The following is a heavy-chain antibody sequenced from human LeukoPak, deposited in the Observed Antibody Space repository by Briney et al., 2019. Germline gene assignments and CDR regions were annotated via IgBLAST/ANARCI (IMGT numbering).Heavy chain of an antibody. V-gene: IGHV3-23*01. Sequence: GGSLRLSCAASGFTFSSYAMSWVRQAPGKGLEWVSGSGASGGSTYYADSVKGRLTITRDNSKNTLYLQMNSLRAEDTAVYYCAKRMSWQTFDFWGQGTLVTVSS. D-gene: IGHD3-10*01. CDR2: SGASGGST. J-gene: IGHJ4*02. CDR3: AKRMSWQTFDF. CDR1: GFTFSSYA.